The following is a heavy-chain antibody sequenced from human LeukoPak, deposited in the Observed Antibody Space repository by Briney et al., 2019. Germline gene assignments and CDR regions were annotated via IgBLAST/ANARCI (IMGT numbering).Heavy chain of an antibody. Sequence: ASVKVSCKASGYTFTRYYMHWVRQAPGQGLEWMGWINPNSGGTNYAQKFQGWVTMTRDTSISTAYMELSRLRSDDTAVYYCARAESYYYYYGMDVWGQGTTVTVSS. CDR1: GYTFTRYY. V-gene: IGHV1-2*04. CDR3: ARAESYYYYYGMDV. CDR2: INPNSGGT. J-gene: IGHJ6*02.